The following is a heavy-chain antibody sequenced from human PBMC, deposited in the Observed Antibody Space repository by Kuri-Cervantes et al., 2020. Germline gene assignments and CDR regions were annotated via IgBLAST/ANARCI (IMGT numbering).Heavy chain of an antibody. CDR2: INHSGST. D-gene: IGHD3-3*01. CDR3: AREGVLRFLEWLPPRNYYYYMDV. J-gene: IGHJ6*03. Sequence: ESLKISCAVYGGSFSGYYWSWIRQPPGKGLEWIGEINHSGSTNYNPSLKSRVTISVDTSKNQFSLKLSSVTAADTAVYYCAREGVLRFLEWLPPRNYYYYMDVWGKGTTVTVSS. V-gene: IGHV4-34*01. CDR1: GGSFSGYY.